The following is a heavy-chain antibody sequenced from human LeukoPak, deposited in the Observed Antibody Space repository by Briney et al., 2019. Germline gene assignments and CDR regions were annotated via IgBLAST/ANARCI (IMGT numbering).Heavy chain of an antibody. Sequence: GASVKVSCKASGYTFTGYYMHWVRQAPGQGLEWMGWISPNSGGTNYAQKFQGRVTMTRDTSISTAYMELSRLRSDDTAVYYCARADRSPYYYYMDVWGKGTTVTVSS. CDR2: ISPNSGGT. J-gene: IGHJ6*03. D-gene: IGHD3-22*01. CDR3: ARADRSPYYYYMDV. V-gene: IGHV1-2*02. CDR1: GYTFTGYY.